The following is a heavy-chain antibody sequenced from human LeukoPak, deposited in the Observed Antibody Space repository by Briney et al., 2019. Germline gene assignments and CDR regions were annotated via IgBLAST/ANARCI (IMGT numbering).Heavy chain of an antibody. Sequence: SETLFLTCTVSGGSISSGGYYWSWIRQHPGKGLEWIGYIYYSGSTYYNPSLKSRVTISVDTSKNQFSLKLSSVTAADTAVYYCARGRTRIEFDYWGQGTLVTVSS. V-gene: IGHV4-31*03. CDR1: GGSISSGGYY. CDR2: IYYSGST. D-gene: IGHD1-14*01. CDR3: ARGRTRIEFDY. J-gene: IGHJ4*02.